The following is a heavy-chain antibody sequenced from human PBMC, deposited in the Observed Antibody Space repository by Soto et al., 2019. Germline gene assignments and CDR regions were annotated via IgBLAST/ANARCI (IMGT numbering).Heavy chain of an antibody. D-gene: IGHD6-13*01. J-gene: IGHJ6*02. CDR1: GFTFTSSA. CDR2: IVVGSGNT. CDR3: AADPSSSWSYYYYGMDV. V-gene: IGHV1-58*01. Sequence: SVKVSCKASGFTFTSSAVQWVRQARGQRLEWIGWIVVGSGNTNYAQKFQERVTITRDMSTSTAYMELSSLRSEDTAVYYCAADPSSSWSYYYYGMDVWGQGTTVTVSS.